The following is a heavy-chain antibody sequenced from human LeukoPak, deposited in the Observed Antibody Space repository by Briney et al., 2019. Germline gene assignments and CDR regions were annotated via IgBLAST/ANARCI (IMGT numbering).Heavy chain of an antibody. Sequence: PSETLSLTCAVYGGSFSGYYWSWIRQPPGKGLEWIGEINHSGSTNYNPSLKSRVTISVDTSKNQFSLKLSSVTAADTAVYYCGGGSGWYVDYWGQGTLVTV. CDR2: INHSGST. V-gene: IGHV4-34*01. CDR1: GGSFSGYY. CDR3: GGGSGWYVDY. J-gene: IGHJ4*02. D-gene: IGHD6-19*01.